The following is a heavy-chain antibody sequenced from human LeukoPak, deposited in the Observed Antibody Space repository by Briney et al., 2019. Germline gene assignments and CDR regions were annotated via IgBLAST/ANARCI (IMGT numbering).Heavy chain of an antibody. CDR1: GYTFTGYY. D-gene: IGHD5-12*01. CDR3: ARDWTEIVGGYDY. J-gene: IGHJ4*02. Sequence: EASVKVSCKASGYTFTGYYMHWVRQAPGQGLEWMGWINPNSGGTNYAQKFQGRVTMTRDTSISTAYMELSRLRSDDTAVYYCARDWTEIVGGYDYWGQGTLVTVSS. CDR2: INPNSGGT. V-gene: IGHV1-2*02.